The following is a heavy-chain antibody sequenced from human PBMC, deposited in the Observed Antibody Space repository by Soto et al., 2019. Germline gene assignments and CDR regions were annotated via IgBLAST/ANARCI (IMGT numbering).Heavy chain of an antibody. CDR1: GFTFSSYS. Sequence: GGSLRLSCAASGFTFSSYSMNWVRQAPGKGLEWVSYISSSSSTIYYADSVKGRFTISRDNAKNSRFMQMNSHRDEDMAVYYYASIGGMNGELAPRHYDYVWGSYRSLPDYWGQGTLVTVSS. CDR2: ISSSSSTI. D-gene: IGHD3-16*02. V-gene: IGHV3-48*02. J-gene: IGHJ4*02. CDR3: ASIGGMNGELAPRHYDYVWGSYRSLPDY.